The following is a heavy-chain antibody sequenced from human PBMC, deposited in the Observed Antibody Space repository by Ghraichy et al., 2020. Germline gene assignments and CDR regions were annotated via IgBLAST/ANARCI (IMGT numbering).Heavy chain of an antibody. CDR2: INPNSGDT. CDR3: ARDSHYDLLTGYNDY. V-gene: IGHV1-2*02. D-gene: IGHD3-9*01. J-gene: IGHJ4*02. CDR1: GYSFTGSS. Sequence: ASVKVSCKASGYSFTGSSINCERLAPVQGLEWMGWINPNSGDTTYAQKFQHRVTLTRDTSISTIYMELRSLSSDDTAIYYCARDSHYDLLTGYNDYWGQGTLVSVSS.